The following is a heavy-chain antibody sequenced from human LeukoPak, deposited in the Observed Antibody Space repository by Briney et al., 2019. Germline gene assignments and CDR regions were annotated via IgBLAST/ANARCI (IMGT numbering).Heavy chain of an antibody. J-gene: IGHJ4*02. V-gene: IGHV3-72*01. CDR2: CRNKDHSYST. Sequence: GGSLRLSCAASGFTVSDYYMDWVRQAPGKGLEWVGRCRNKDHSYSTQYAASVKGRFSISRDESQMSLYLQMNSLRTEDTAVYYCAKGSDSSSWYGISYWGQGTLVTVSS. CDR1: GFTVSDYY. D-gene: IGHD6-13*01. CDR3: AKGSDSSSWYGISY.